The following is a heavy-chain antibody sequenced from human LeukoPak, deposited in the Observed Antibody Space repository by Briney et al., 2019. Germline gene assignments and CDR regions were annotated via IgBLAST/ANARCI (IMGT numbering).Heavy chain of an antibody. D-gene: IGHD3-9*01. J-gene: IGHJ6*03. CDR2: IIPIFGTA. V-gene: IGHV1-69*05. CDR1: GGTFSSYA. Sequence: ASVTVSCTASGGTFSSYAISWVRQAPGQGLEWMGGIIPIFGTANYAQKFQGRVTITTDESTSTAYMELSSLRSEDTAVYYCARANDILTGYYRGAGYYYYYYMDVWGKGTTVTVSS. CDR3: ARANDILTGYYRGAGYYYYYYMDV.